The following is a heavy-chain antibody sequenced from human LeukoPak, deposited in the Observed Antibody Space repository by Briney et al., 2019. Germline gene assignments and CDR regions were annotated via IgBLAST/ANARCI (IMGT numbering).Heavy chain of an antibody. J-gene: IGHJ3*02. V-gene: IGHV3-48*02. D-gene: IGHD5-24*01. CDR2: ISGTSSII. Sequence: GSLRLSYAASGFTFSSYSMNWVRQAPGKRLEWISYISGTSSIIYYTPSVKGRFTISRDNGKYSLYLQMNSLRDDDTAVYFCARGTWDGDRTFDIWGQGSMVTVSS. CDR1: GFTFSSYS. CDR3: ARGTWDGDRTFDI.